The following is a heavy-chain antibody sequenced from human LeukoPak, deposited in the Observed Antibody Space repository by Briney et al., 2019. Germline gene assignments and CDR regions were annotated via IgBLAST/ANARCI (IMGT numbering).Heavy chain of an antibody. J-gene: IGHJ4*02. D-gene: IGHD6-19*01. Sequence: SETLSLTCTLSGGSISSYYWSWIRQPPGKGLEWIGYIYYSGSTNYNPSLKSRVTISVDTSKNQFSLKLSSVTAADTAVYYCARDDAVAGSRGINYWGQGTLVTVSS. V-gene: IGHV4-59*01. CDR3: ARDDAVAGSRGINY. CDR2: IYYSGST. CDR1: GGSISSYY.